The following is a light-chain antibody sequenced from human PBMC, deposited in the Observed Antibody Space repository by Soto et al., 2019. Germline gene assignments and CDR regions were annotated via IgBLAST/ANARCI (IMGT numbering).Light chain of an antibody. Sequence: DIQMTQSPSTLSGSVGERVTIPCRASQAIGSWLAWYQQKPGKAPKLLIYASSSLQSGVPARFSGSGSGTDFTLTISSLQPEDFATYYCLQRNSFPITFGQGTRLEIK. J-gene: IGKJ5*01. CDR1: QAIGSW. V-gene: IGKV1-12*01. CDR2: ASS. CDR3: LQRNSFPIT.